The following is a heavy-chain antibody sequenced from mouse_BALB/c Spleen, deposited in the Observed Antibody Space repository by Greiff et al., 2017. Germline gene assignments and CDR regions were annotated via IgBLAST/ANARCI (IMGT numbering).Heavy chain of an antibody. V-gene: IGHV1-5*01. J-gene: IGHJ3*01. D-gene: IGHD2-14*01. Sequence: VQLKQSGTVLARPGASVKMSCKASGYTFTSYWMHWVKQRPGQGLEWIGAIYPGNSDTSYNQKFKGKAKLTAVTSTSTAYMELSSLTNEDSAVYYCTSYYRYDDPWFAYWGQGTLVTVSA. CDR2: IYPGNSDT. CDR3: TSYYRYDDPWFAY. CDR1: GYTFTSYW.